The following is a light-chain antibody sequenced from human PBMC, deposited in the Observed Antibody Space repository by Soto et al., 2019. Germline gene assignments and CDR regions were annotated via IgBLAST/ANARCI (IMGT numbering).Light chain of an antibody. CDR3: QQYGRSPWT. CDR2: GVS. Sequence: EIVLTQSPATLSSFPGDRVTLSFRASQSVSSNLAWYQQKPGQAPRLLIYGVSSRATGIPGRFSGNGAETDFTLTISRLEPEDSAVYYCQQYGRSPWTFGQGTKVDIK. J-gene: IGKJ1*01. V-gene: IGKV3-20*01. CDR1: QSVSSN.